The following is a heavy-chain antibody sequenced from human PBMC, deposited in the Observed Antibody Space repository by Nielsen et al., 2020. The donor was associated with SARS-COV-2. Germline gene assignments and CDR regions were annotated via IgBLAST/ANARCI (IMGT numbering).Heavy chain of an antibody. Sequence: SETLSLTCAISGDSVSSNIAAWNWIRQSPSRGLEWLGRTCYRSKWYNEYATSVKGRITVNPDTSKNQFFLQLNSMSPEDTAMYYCARATANKGGIDYWGPGTLVTVSS. V-gene: IGHV6-1*01. CDR3: ARATANKGGIDY. D-gene: IGHD2-21*02. CDR2: TCYRSKWYN. J-gene: IGHJ4*02. CDR1: GDSVSSNIAA.